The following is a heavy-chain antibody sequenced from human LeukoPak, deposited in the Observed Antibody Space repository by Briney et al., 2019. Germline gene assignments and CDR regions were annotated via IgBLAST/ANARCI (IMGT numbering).Heavy chain of an antibody. D-gene: IGHD3-10*01. CDR1: GGSISSSSYY. J-gene: IGHJ5*02. CDR3: ARGVVQGENWFDP. Sequence: SETLSLTCTVSGGSISSSSYYWGWIRQPPGKGLEWIGSIYYSGSTYYNPSLKSRVTITADTSKNQFSLKLTSVTAADTAVYYCARGVVQGENWFDPWGPGTLVTVSS. CDR2: IYYSGST. V-gene: IGHV4-39*07.